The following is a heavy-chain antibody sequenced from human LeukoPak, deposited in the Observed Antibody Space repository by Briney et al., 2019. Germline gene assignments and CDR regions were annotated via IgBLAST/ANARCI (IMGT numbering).Heavy chain of an antibody. CDR2: VNPNSGGT. V-gene: IGHV1-2*02. D-gene: IGHD2-2*02. CDR3: AILPDCSSTSCYTVDY. CDR1: GYTFTGYY. Sequence: GASVKVSCKASGYTFTGYYMHWVGQAPGQGREWMGWVNPNSGGTNYAQKFQGRVTMTRDTSISTAYMELSRLRSDDTAVYYCAILPDCSSTSCYTVDYWGQGTLVTVSS. J-gene: IGHJ4*02.